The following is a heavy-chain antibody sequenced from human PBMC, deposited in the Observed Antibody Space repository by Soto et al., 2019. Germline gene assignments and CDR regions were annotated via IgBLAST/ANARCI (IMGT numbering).Heavy chain of an antibody. CDR3: ARVGYCSGGSCYPRSGFDY. J-gene: IGHJ4*02. V-gene: IGHV4-59*01. CDR2: IYYSGST. Sequence: SETLSLTCTVSGGSISSYYWSWIRQPPGKGLEWIGYIYYSGSTNYNPSLKSRVTISVDTSKNQFSLKLSSVTAADTAVYYCARVGYCSGGSCYPRSGFDYWGQGTLVTVSS. CDR1: GGSISSYY. D-gene: IGHD2-15*01.